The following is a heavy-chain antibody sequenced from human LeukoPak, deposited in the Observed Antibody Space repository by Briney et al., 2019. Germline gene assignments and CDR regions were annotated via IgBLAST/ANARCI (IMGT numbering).Heavy chain of an antibody. Sequence: GESLKISCKGSGSSFTSYWISWVRQMPGKGLEWMGRIDHSDSYTNYSPSFQGHVTISADKSISTAYLQWSSLKASDTAMYYCASSGYSYGHDAFDIWGQGTMVTVSS. J-gene: IGHJ3*02. V-gene: IGHV5-10-1*01. CDR2: IDHSDSYT. D-gene: IGHD5-18*01. CDR3: ASSGYSYGHDAFDI. CDR1: GSSFTSYW.